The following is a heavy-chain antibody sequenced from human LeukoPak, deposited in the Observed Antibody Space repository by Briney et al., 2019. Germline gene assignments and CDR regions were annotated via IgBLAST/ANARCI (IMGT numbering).Heavy chain of an antibody. CDR2: ISSSSSYI. Sequence: GGSLRLSCAASGFTFSSYNMNWVRQAPGKGLEWVSSISSSSSYIYYADSVKGRFTISRDNAKNSLYLQMNSLRAEDTAVYYCARGRIAAAGVFDYWGQGTLVTVSS. J-gene: IGHJ4*02. V-gene: IGHV3-21*01. D-gene: IGHD6-13*01. CDR1: GFTFSSYN. CDR3: ARGRIAAAGVFDY.